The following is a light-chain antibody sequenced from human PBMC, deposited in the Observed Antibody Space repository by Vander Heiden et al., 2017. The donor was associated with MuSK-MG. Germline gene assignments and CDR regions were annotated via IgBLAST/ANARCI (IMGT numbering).Light chain of an antibody. J-gene: IGLJ3*02. CDR1: SANIGNNA. V-gene: IGLV1-36*01. CDR3: AAWYDSLNGWV. CDR2: YDD. Sequence: QSVLTQPPSLSDPPRQRVTTSSAGSSANIGNNAVNWYQHLPVTTPNLLVYYDDRLPAGVADRFSGSKSGTSASLAISGLQSEDEADYYCAAWYDSLNGWVFGGGTKLTVL.